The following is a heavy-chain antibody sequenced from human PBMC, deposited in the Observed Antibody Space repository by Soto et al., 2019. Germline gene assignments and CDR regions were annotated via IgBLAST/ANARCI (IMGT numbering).Heavy chain of an antibody. V-gene: IGHV1-69*01. CDR2: IIPIFGTA. CDR3: ARDGIGDGYNWDWYFDL. Sequence: QVQLVQSGAEVKKPGSSVKVSWKASGGTFSSYAISWVRQAPGQGLEWMGGIIPIFGTANYAQKFQGRVTITADESTSTAYMELSSLRSEDTAVYYCARDGIGDGYNWDWYFDLWGRGTLVTVSS. CDR1: GGTFSSYA. D-gene: IGHD5-12*01. J-gene: IGHJ2*01.